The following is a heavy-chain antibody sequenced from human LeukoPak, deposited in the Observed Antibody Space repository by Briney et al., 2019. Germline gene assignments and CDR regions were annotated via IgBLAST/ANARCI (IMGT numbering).Heavy chain of an antibody. CDR2: ISSNRATT. J-gene: IGHJ6*02. CDR3: ARERIVVVVTENKLQHFGMDV. V-gene: IGHV3-64*04. Sequence: GGSLRLSCSASGFTFNRFYLHWVRQAPGKGLEFVSHISSNRATTYYADSVKGRFTISRDNSQNTVYLQMNSLRAEDSAVYYCARERIVVVVTENKLQHFGMDVWGQGTTVIVSS. D-gene: IGHD2-2*01. CDR1: GFTFNRFY.